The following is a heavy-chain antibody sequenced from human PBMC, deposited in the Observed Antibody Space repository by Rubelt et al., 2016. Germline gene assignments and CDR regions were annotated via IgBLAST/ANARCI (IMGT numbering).Heavy chain of an antibody. D-gene: IGHD1-14*01. CDR2: IYSGGIT. CDR1: GFSVSSYY. CDR3: AKKISPVPGTFTLDS. Sequence: GFSVSSYYINWVRQAPGKGLEWVSGIYSGGITYYADSVKGKFSISRDNSKNTLYLQMNSLRAEDTAIYYCAKKISPVPGTFTLDSWGQGTQVTVSS. V-gene: IGHV3-66*01. J-gene: IGHJ4*02.